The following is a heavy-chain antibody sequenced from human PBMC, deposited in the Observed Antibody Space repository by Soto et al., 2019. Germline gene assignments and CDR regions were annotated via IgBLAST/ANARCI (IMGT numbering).Heavy chain of an antibody. D-gene: IGHD3-10*01. CDR3: ARSLRRPWFDP. Sequence: GASVKVSCKVSGYTLTELPMHWVRQAPGKGLEWMGGFDPEDGNTGYAQKFQGRVTMTRNTSISTAYMELSSLRSEDTAVYYCARSLRRPWFDPWGQGTLVTVSS. CDR1: GYTLTELP. CDR2: FDPEDGNT. J-gene: IGHJ5*02. V-gene: IGHV1-24*01.